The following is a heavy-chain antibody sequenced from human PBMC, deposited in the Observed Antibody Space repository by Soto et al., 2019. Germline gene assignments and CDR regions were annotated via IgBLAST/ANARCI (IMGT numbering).Heavy chain of an antibody. CDR1: GFTVSGNY. D-gene: IGHD3-22*01. V-gene: IGHV3-53*01. CDR3: ARDGYYDSSGYVPHYYGGMDV. Sequence: LRLSCAASGFTVSGNYMSWVRQAPGKGLEWVSIIYTGGSTYYADSVKGRFTISRDSSKNTLYLQMNSLRAEDTAVYYCARDGYYDSSGYVPHYYGGMDVWGQGTAVTVSS. CDR2: IYTGGST. J-gene: IGHJ6*02.